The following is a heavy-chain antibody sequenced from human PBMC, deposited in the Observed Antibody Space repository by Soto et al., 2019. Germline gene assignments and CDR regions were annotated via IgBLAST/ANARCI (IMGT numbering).Heavy chain of an antibody. CDR2: IYPGDSDT. V-gene: IGHV5-51*01. J-gene: IGHJ4*02. Sequence: GESLKISCKGSGYSFTSYWIGWVRQMPGKGLEWMGIIYPGDSDTRYSPSFQGQVTISADKSFSTAYLQWSSLKASDTAMYYCARSEANYYGPGSYYVYWGQGTLVTVSS. D-gene: IGHD3-10*01. CDR1: GYSFTSYW. CDR3: ARSEANYYGPGSYYVY.